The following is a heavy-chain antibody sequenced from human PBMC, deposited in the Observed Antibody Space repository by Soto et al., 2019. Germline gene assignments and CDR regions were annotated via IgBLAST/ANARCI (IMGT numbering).Heavy chain of an antibody. J-gene: IGHJ4*02. CDR1: GFTFDDYT. CDR2: ISWDGGST. V-gene: IGHV3-43*01. CDR3: AKDTPAFLRYSAGELPPLFDY. Sequence: GGSLRLSCAASGFTFDDYTMHWVRQAPGKGLEWVSLISWDGGSTYYADSVKGRFTISRDNSKNSLYLQMNSLRTEDTALYYCAKDTPAFLRYSAGELPPLFDYWAQGTLVTVSS. D-gene: IGHD3-16*01.